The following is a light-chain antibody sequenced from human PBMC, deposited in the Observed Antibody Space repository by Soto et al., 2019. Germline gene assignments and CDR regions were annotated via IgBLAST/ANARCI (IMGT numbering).Light chain of an antibody. Sequence: QSVLTQPPSVSGAPGQRVTVSCTGSSSNIGAGYDVHWYQQLPGTAPILLIYGNSNRPSGVPDRFSGSKSGTSASLAITGLQADDEADYYCQSYDSSLSALFGGGTKPTVL. V-gene: IGLV1-40*01. CDR3: QSYDSSLSAL. CDR2: GNS. CDR1: SSNIGAGYD. J-gene: IGLJ3*02.